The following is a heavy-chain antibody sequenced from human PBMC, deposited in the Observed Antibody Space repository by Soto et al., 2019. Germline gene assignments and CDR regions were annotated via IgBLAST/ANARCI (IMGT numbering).Heavy chain of an antibody. CDR2: ISGSGSST. J-gene: IGHJ4*02. CDR3: AKAWGIDY. Sequence: GGSLRLSCAASGFTFSDHYMDWVRQAPGKGLEWVSTISGSGSSTYSAEYVKGRFTISRDNSKNTLYLQMNSLRVEDTAIYYCAKAWGIDYWGQGTLVTVSS. V-gene: IGHV3-23*01. CDR1: GFTFSDHY. D-gene: IGHD7-27*01.